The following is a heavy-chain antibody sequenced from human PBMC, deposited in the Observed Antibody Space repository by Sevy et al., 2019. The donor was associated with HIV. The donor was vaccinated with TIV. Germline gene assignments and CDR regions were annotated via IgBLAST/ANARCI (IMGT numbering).Heavy chain of an antibody. CDR1: GYTLTQLS. V-gene: IGHV1-24*01. D-gene: IGHD3-22*01. Sequence: ASVKVSCKVSGYTLTQLSMHWVRQAPGKGLELMASFDPEDGETIYAQKFQGRVTMTEDTSTDTAYMELSSLRSEDTAVYYCATTKDYYDNSAYPFDYWGQGTLVTVSS. CDR2: FDPEDGET. J-gene: IGHJ4*02. CDR3: ATTKDYYDNSAYPFDY.